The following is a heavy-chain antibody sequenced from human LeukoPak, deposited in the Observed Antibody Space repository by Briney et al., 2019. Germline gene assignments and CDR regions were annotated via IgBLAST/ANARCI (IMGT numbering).Heavy chain of an antibody. V-gene: IGHV4-39*07. CDR2: VYYSGST. CDR1: GGSISLSYYY. Sequence: SETLSLTCSVSGGSISLSYYYWGWIRQPPGKALEWIGSVYYSGSTYYNPSLKSRVTISVDRSNNQFSLKLSSVTAADTAVYYCARGYCSGGSCYSSYYYSYMDVWGKGTTVTVSS. J-gene: IGHJ6*03. CDR3: ARGYCSGGSCYSSYYYSYMDV. D-gene: IGHD2-15*01.